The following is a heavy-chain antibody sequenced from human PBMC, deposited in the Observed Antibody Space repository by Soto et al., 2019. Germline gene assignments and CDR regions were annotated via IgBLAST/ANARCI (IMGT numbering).Heavy chain of an antibody. V-gene: IGHV5-10-1*01. D-gene: IGHD6-13*01. CDR3: ARRNSGSWSCT. J-gene: IGHJ5*02. Sequence: PGHALKISCKGSVYSSTGYCIGWVRQMPGKGLEWVGRIDPSDSYTNYSRSLQDHVTISADNSIRTAYLQWSRLEASDTAIDYCARRNSGSWSCTCGQGTLVIVSS. CDR2: IDPSDSYT. CDR1: VYSSTGYC.